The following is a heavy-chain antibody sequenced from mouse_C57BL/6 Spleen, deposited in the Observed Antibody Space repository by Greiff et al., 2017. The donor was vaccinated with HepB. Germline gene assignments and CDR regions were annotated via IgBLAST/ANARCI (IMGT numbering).Heavy chain of an antibody. D-gene: IGHD2-4*01. V-gene: IGHV1-76*01. CDR3: ARMGLRSLYAMDY. CDR2: IYPGSGNT. Sequence: QVQLQQSGAELVRPGASVKLSCKASGYTFTDYYINWVKQRPGQGLEWIARIYPGSGNTYYNEKFKGKATLTAEKSSSTAYMQLSSLTSEDSAVYFCARMGLRSLYAMDYWGQGTSVTVSS. CDR1: GYTFTDYY. J-gene: IGHJ4*01.